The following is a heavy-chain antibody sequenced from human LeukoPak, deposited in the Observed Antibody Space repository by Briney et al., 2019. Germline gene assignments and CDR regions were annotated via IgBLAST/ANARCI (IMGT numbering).Heavy chain of an antibody. CDR1: GYTFTGYY. V-gene: IGHV1-2*02. Sequence: ASVKVSCKASGYTFTGYYMHWVRQATGQGLEWMGWINPNSGGTNYAQKFQGRVTMTRDTSISTAYMELSRLRSDDTAVYYCAEVPYYYDSSGYTLDYWGQGTLVTVSS. J-gene: IGHJ4*02. CDR3: AEVPYYYDSSGYTLDY. CDR2: INPNSGGT. D-gene: IGHD3-22*01.